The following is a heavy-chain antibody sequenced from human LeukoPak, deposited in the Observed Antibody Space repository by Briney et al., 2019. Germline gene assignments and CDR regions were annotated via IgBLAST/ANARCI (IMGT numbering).Heavy chain of an antibody. Sequence: GESLKISCKGSGYSFTSYWIGCVRQMPGKGLEWMGIIYPGDSDTRYSPSFQGQVTISADKSISTAYLQWSSLKASDTAMYYCARRIAAAGPDDAFDIWGQGTMVTVSS. CDR2: IYPGDSDT. V-gene: IGHV5-51*01. D-gene: IGHD6-13*01. J-gene: IGHJ3*02. CDR1: GYSFTSYW. CDR3: ARRIAAAGPDDAFDI.